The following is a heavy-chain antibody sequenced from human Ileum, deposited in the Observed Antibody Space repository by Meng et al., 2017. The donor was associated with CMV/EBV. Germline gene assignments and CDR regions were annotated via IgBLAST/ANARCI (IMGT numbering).Heavy chain of an antibody. CDR3: AKGRELGGTWWWFDP. CDR1: GCTFSSYA. D-gene: IGHD2-8*02. J-gene: IGHJ5*02. CDR2: LSGSGRST. Sequence: SGCTFSSYAMTWVRQAPGKGLEWVSSLSGSGRSTYYADSVKGRFTISRDNSKNTVYLQMNSVRAEDAALYFCAKGRELGGTWWWFDPWGQGTLVTVSS. V-gene: IGHV3-23*01.